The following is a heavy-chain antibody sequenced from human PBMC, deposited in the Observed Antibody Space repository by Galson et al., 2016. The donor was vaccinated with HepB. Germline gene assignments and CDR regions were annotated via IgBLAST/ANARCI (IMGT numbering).Heavy chain of an antibody. CDR2: IDSRSLFI. CDR3: ATERADILFSDACDI. J-gene: IGHJ3*02. V-gene: IGHV3-21*04. CDR1: GFTLRTFS. D-gene: IGHD3-9*01. Sequence: SLRLSCAASGFTLRTFSVSWIRQAPGKGLELVSSIDSRSLFIYQADSVKGRFTISRDNAKNSAYLPMNSLRDEDTAVYYCATERADILFSDACDIWGHGTMVTVAS.